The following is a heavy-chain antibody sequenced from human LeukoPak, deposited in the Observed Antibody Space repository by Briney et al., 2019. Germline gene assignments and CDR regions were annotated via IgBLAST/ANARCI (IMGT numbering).Heavy chain of an antibody. CDR1: GITFSGYW. V-gene: IGHV3-7*01. CDR2: IKEDGSEK. CDR3: ALPPRTGYESSGYYRY. J-gene: IGHJ4*02. D-gene: IGHD3-22*01. Sequence: GGSLRLSCAASGITFSGYWMSWVRQAPGKGLEWVANIKEDGSEKYYVDSVKGRLTISRDNAKNSLYLQMNSLRAEDTAVYYCALPPRTGYESSGYYRYWGQGTLVTVSS.